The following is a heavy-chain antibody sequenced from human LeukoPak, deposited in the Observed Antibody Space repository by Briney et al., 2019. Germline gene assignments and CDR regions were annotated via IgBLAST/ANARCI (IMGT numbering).Heavy chain of an antibody. J-gene: IGHJ4*02. Sequence: SESLSLTCAVFGGSFSGYYWSWIRQPPGKGLEWIGEIHHSGSTNYNPSLKSRVTISVDTSKNQFSRKLSSVTAADTAVYYCARMAYCTNGVCYGFDYWGQGTLVTVSS. CDR1: GGSFSGYY. D-gene: IGHD2-8*01. V-gene: IGHV4-34*01. CDR3: ARMAYCTNGVCYGFDY. CDR2: IHHSGST.